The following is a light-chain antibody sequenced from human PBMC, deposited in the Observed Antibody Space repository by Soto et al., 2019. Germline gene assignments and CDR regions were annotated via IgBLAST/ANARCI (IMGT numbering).Light chain of an antibody. CDR1: QSVSNSY. CDR3: HQYDNSPWT. V-gene: IGKV3-20*01. CDR2: GAS. J-gene: IGKJ1*01. Sequence: EIVLTQSPGTLSLAAGDRGTLSCRASQSVSNSYLAWYQQKPGQAPRLLIYGASTRATGIPDRFRGSGSGTDFTLTISRLEPEDFAVYYCHQYDNSPWTFGQGTKVEI.